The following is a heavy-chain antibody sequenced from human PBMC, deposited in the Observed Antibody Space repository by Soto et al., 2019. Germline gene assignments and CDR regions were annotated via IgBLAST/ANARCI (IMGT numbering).Heavy chain of an antibody. CDR1: GFTFSSYA. Sequence: GGSLRLSCAASGFTFSSYAMSWVRQAPGKGMEWVSAISGSGGSTYYADSVKGRFTISRDNSKNTLYLQMNSLRAEDTAVYYCAKVRSGWYNYFDYWGQGTLVTVSS. CDR2: ISGSGGST. V-gene: IGHV3-23*01. D-gene: IGHD6-19*01. J-gene: IGHJ4*02. CDR3: AKVRSGWYNYFDY.